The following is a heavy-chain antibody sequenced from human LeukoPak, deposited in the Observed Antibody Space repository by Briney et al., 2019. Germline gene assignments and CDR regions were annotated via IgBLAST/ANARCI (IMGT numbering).Heavy chain of an antibody. D-gene: IGHD5-24*01. CDR3: ARVGSRDGYKYFAY. Sequence: GASVKVSCKASGYTFTGYYMHWVRQAPGQGLEWMGWINPNSGGTNYAQKFQGRVTTTRDTSISTAYMELSRLRSDDTAVYYCARVGSRDGYKYFAYWGQGTLVTVSS. V-gene: IGHV1-2*02. J-gene: IGHJ4*02. CDR1: GYTFTGYY. CDR2: INPNSGGT.